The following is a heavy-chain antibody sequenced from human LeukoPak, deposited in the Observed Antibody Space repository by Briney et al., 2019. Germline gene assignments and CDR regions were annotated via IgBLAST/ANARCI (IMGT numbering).Heavy chain of an antibody. CDR3: ARYYYDSGSYTFDY. Sequence: SGPTLVKPTQTLTLTCTFSGSSLSTSGVGVGWIRQPPGKALEWLALIYWDDNKRYSPSLKSRLTITKDTSKNQVVLTMTNMDPVDTATYYRARYYYDSGSYTFDYWGQGTLVTVSS. V-gene: IGHV2-5*02. CDR1: GSSLSTSGVG. D-gene: IGHD3-10*01. J-gene: IGHJ4*02. CDR2: IYWDDNK.